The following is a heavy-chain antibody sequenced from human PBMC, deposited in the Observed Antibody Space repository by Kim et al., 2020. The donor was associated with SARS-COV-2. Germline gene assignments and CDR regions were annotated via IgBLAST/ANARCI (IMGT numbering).Heavy chain of an antibody. J-gene: IGHJ4*02. Sequence: KTKYSQKFRGRATITRDPSANTAYMELSSLTSEYTAVYYCARDMNPTVYDYWGQGTLVTVSS. CDR2: KT. CDR3: ARDMNPTVYDY. V-gene: IGHV1-3*01. D-gene: IGHD4-4*01.